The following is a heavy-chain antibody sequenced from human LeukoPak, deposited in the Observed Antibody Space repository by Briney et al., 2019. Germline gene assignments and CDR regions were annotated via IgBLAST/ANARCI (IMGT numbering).Heavy chain of an antibody. CDR1: GYTFTSYY. CDR3: ARDHGGVYGDYPSAFDI. Sequence: ASVKVSCKASGYTFTSYYMHWVRQAPGQGLEWMGIINPSGGSTSYAQKFQGRVTMTRDTSTSTVYMELSSLRSEDTAVYYCARDHGGVYGDYPSAFDIWGQGTMVTVSS. D-gene: IGHD4-17*01. V-gene: IGHV1-46*01. J-gene: IGHJ3*02. CDR2: INPSGGST.